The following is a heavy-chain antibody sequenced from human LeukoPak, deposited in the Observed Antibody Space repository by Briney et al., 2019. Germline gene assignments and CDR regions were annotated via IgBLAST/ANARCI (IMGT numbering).Heavy chain of an antibody. Sequence: GGSLRLSCAASGFTFSSYSMNWVRQAPGKGLEWVSYISSSSSTIYYADSVKGRFTISRDNAKNSLYLQMNSLRAEDTAVYYCARLQTDYYGSGSYSPYYYCYMDVWGKGTTVTVSS. D-gene: IGHD3-10*01. CDR3: ARLQTDYYGSGSYSPYYYCYMDV. J-gene: IGHJ6*03. V-gene: IGHV3-48*01. CDR2: ISSSSSTI. CDR1: GFTFSSYS.